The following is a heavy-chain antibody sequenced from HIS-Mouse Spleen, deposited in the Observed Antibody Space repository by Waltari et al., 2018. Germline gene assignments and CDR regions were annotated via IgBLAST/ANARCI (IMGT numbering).Heavy chain of an antibody. V-gene: IGHV1-8*01. Sequence: QVQLVQSGAEVKKPGASVKVSCKASGYTFTSYDINWVRQATGQGLEWMGWMNPQRGNKGYAQKFQGRVTMTRNTSISTAYMELSSLRSEDTAVYYCARGHDYSNYFDYWGQGTLVTVSS. CDR1: GYTFTSYD. J-gene: IGHJ4*02. D-gene: IGHD4-4*01. CDR3: ARGHDYSNYFDY. CDR2: MNPQRGNK.